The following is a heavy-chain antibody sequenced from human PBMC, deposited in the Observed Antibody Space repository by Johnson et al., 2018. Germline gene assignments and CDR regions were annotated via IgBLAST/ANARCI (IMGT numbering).Heavy chain of an antibody. CDR3: AKAPKAAAVSHYYYYMDV. CDR1: GGSISSYY. CDR2: IYYSGST. V-gene: IGHV4-59*01. J-gene: IGHJ6*03. D-gene: IGHD6-13*01. Sequence: QVQLQESGPGLVKPSETLSLTCTVSGGSISSYYWSWIRQPPGKGLEWIGYIYYSGSTNYNPALKTRVTISVNTSKNQFSLKLSSVTAADTAGYYCAKAPKAAAVSHYYYYMDVWGKGTTVTVSS.